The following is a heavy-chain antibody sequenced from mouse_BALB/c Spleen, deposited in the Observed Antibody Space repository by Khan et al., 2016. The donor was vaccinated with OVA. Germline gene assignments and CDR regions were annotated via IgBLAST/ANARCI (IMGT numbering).Heavy chain of an antibody. D-gene: IGHD2-12*01. CDR3: AREYDGAAFFDV. Sequence: QVQLQQFGAELARPGASVKMSCKASGYTFTSYTIQWVKQRPGQGLEWVGYINPRGDYTDYNQKFKDKATLTADKSSSAAYIQLSSLTSDDSAVYYCAREYDGAAFFDVWGAGTTVTVSS. CDR1: GYTFTSYT. CDR2: INPRGDYT. V-gene: IGHV1-4*01. J-gene: IGHJ1*01.